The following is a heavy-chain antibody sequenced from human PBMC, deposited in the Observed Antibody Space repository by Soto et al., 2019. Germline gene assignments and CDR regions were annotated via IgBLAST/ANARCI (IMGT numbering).Heavy chain of an antibody. CDR3: AKPPENNNRDGVDS. CDR2: ISDTGRTT. CDR1: GFTFINYA. J-gene: IGHJ4*02. V-gene: IGHV3-23*01. Sequence: EVQLLESGGGLVQPGGSLRLSCAASGFTFINYAMSWVRQAPGKGLEWVSAISDTGRTTAYPDSVKGRFAISRDNSRSTLYLQMNNLGADDTAIYYCAKPPENNNRDGVDSWGQGTLVTVSS. D-gene: IGHD1-1*01.